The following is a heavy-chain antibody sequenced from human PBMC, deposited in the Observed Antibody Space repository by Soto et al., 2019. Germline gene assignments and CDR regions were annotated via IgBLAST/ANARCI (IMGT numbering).Heavy chain of an antibody. CDR1: GFTFSSYA. D-gene: IGHD5-18*01. V-gene: IGHV3-23*01. Sequence: GGSLRLSCAASGFTFSSYAMSWVRQAPGKGLEWVSAISGSGGSTYYADSVKGRFTISRDNSKNTLYLQMNSLRAEDTAVYYCAKVELPMWIQLWFLRDYWGQGTLVTVSS. CDR3: AKVELPMWIQLWFLRDY. J-gene: IGHJ4*02. CDR2: ISGSGGST.